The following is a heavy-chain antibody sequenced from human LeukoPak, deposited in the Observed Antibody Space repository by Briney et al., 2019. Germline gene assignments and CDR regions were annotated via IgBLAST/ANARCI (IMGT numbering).Heavy chain of an antibody. CDR3: TRVGYIDEGIDY. D-gene: IGHD5-24*01. CDR2: VNRDGSET. CDR1: GFTLSNHW. Sequence: GGSLRLSCAASGFTLSNHWMTWVRQVPGRGPEWVANVNRDGSETYYLDSVKGRFTISKDNAKNSLYLQMNSLRAEDTAIYYCTRVGYIDEGIDYWGQGTLVTVSS. J-gene: IGHJ4*02. V-gene: IGHV3-7*04.